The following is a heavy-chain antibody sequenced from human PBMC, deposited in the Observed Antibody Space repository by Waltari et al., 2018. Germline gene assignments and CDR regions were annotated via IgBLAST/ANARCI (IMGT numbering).Heavy chain of an antibody. J-gene: IGHJ4*02. D-gene: IGHD3-10*01. V-gene: IGHV4-34*01. CDR1: GGSFSGYY. Sequence: QVQLQQWGAGLLKPSETLSLTCAVYGGSFSGYYWSWIRQPPGKGREWIGEINHSGSTNYNPALKSRVTISVDTSKNQFSLKLSAVTAADTAVYYCARAPRYGSGSYWGYWGQGTLVTVSS. CDR2: INHSGST. CDR3: ARAPRYGSGSYWGY.